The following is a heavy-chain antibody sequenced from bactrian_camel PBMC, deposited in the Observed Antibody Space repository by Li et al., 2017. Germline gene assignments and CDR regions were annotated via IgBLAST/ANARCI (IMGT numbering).Heavy chain of an antibody. CDR2: IDSRGGT. V-gene: IGHV3S55*01. CDR1: GVTLGRNC. J-gene: IGHJ4*01. D-gene: IGHD1*01. Sequence: HVQLVESGGGSVQAGGSLRLSCVASGVTLGRNCMGWFRQAPGKEREGVAAIDSRGGTAYADSAGRFTISKDNAKKTLILQMNNLGPEDTATYFCAADGADLESPDWDDCYSGAWTDASPDFGVRGQGTQVTVS.